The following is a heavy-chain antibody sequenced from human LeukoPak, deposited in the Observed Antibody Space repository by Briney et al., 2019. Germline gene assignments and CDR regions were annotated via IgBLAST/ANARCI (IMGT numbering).Heavy chain of an antibody. Sequence: SETLSLTCTVSGYSISSGYFWGWIRQPPGKGLEWVGTIFHSGNTYYNPSLKSRVTISVATSKNQFSLKLSSVTAADTAVYFCARVGSLRWYSYYLDVWGKGTTVTVSS. D-gene: IGHD1-26*01. J-gene: IGHJ6*03. CDR2: IFHSGNT. V-gene: IGHV4-38-2*02. CDR3: ARVGSLRWYSYYLDV. CDR1: GYSISSGYF.